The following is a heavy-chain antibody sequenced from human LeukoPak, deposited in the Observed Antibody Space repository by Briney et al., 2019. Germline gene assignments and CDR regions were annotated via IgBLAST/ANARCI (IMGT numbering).Heavy chain of an antibody. J-gene: IGHJ6*03. V-gene: IGHV3-23*01. CDR1: GFTFSSYA. Sequence: GGSLRLSCAASGFTFSSYAMSWVRQTPGKGLEWVSAISGSGGSTYYADSVKGRSTISRDNSKNTLCLQMNSLRAEDTAVYYCAKDTCSSTGCYFIYYYYMDVWGKGTTVTVSS. CDR3: AKDTCSSTGCYFIYYYYMDV. D-gene: IGHD2-2*01. CDR2: ISGSGGST.